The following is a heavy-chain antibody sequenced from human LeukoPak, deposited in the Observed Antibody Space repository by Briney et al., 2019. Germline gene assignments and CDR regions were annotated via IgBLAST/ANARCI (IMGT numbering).Heavy chain of an antibody. D-gene: IGHD3-10*01. CDR2: ISSSPSTT. J-gene: IGHJ4*02. V-gene: IGHV3-48*04. Sequence: PGGSLRLSCAASGFTFSSDNMNWVRQAPGKGLEWVSYISSSPSTTYYADSVKGRFTISRDNAKNSLYLQMNSLRAEDTAVYYCARDMYGSGRTGSVDYWGQGTLVTVSS. CDR3: ARDMYGSGRTGSVDY. CDR1: GFTFSSDN.